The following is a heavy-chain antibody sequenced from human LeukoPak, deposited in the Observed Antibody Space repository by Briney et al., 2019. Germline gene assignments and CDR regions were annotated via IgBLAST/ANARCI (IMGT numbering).Heavy chain of an antibody. CDR2: IIPIFGTA. V-gene: IGHV1-69*05. CDR3: ARAGGYCSGGSCHFFDP. CDR1: GGTFSSYA. J-gene: IGHJ5*02. D-gene: IGHD2-15*01. Sequence: SVKASCKASGGTFSSYAISWVRQAPGQGLEWMGGIIPIFGTANYAQKFQGRVTITTDESTNTAYMELSSLRSEDTTVYYCARAGGYCSGGSCHFFDPWGQGTLVTVSS.